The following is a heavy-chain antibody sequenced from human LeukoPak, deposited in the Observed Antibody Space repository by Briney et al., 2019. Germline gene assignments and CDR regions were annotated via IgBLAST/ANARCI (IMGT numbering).Heavy chain of an antibody. CDR1: GFTFSSYG. CDR2: ISYDGSNK. Sequence: GGSLRLSCAASGFTFSSYGMSWVRQAPGKGLEWVAVISYDGSNKYYADSVKGRFTISRDNSKNTLYLQMNSLRAEDTAVYYCARGDEIAVAVGYWGQGTLVTVSS. D-gene: IGHD6-19*01. J-gene: IGHJ4*02. V-gene: IGHV3-30*03. CDR3: ARGDEIAVAVGY.